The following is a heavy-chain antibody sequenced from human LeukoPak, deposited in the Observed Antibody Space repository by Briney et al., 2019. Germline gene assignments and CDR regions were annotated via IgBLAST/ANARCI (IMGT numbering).Heavy chain of an antibody. CDR3: TRYGSGSYYYHGMDV. CDR2: IIPIFGTA. V-gene: IGHV1-69*13. J-gene: IGHJ6*02. D-gene: IGHD3-10*01. CDR1: GGTFSSYA. Sequence: GASVKVSCKATGGTFSSYAISWVRQAPGQGLEWMGGIIPIFGTANYAQKFQGRVTITADESTSTAYMELSSLRSEDTAVYYCTRYGSGSYYYHGMDVWGQGTTVTVSS.